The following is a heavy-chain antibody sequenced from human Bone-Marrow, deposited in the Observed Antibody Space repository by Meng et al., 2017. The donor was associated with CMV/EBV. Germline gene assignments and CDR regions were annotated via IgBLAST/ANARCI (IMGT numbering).Heavy chain of an antibody. CDR3: ARGAPAAILAYYYYYGMDV. D-gene: IGHD2-2*02. J-gene: IGHJ6*02. V-gene: IGHV1-2*02. Sequence: GESLKISCAASGFTFSSYGMHWVRQAPGQGLEWMGWINPNSGGTNYAQKFQGRVTMTRDTSISTAYMELSRLRSDDTAVYYCARGAPAAILAYYYYYGMDVWGQGTTVTVSS. CDR2: INPNSGGT. CDR1: GFTFSSYG.